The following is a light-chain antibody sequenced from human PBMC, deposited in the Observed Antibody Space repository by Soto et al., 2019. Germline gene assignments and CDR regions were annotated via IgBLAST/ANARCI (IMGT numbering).Light chain of an antibody. J-gene: IGLJ1*01. CDR2: KDN. CDR3: QSADSIGDYV. CDR1: ALPKQY. V-gene: IGLV3-25*02. Sequence: SYELTQPPSVSVSPGQTARITCSGDALPKQYGYWYQQKAGQAPVLVIYKDNERPSGIPERFSGSSSGKTVTLTISGVQAEDEADYYRQSADSIGDYVFGTGTKVTVL.